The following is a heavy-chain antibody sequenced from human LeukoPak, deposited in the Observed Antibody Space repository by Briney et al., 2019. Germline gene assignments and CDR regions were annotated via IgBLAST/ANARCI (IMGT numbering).Heavy chain of an antibody. CDR1: GFTFSRYS. D-gene: IGHD5-12*01. CDR2: MTASSVTF. Sequence: AGGSLRLSCEVSGFTFSRYSMTWVRQVPGRGLEWIAYMTASSVTFYYADSVRGRFTISRDNARNSLFLQMNSPTVDDTAVYYCTRSLSGYDPLSAFWGQGTLVTVSS. J-gene: IGHJ4*02. CDR3: TRSLSGYDPLSAF. V-gene: IGHV3-48*04.